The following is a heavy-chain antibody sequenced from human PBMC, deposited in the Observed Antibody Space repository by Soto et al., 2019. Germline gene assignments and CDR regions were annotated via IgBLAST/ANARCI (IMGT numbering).Heavy chain of an antibody. Sequence: QLQLQESGPGLVKPSETLSLTCIVSGGSITSSNYYWAWVRQPPGKGLEWIGNIYYDGNTYYHPSFRSRLTVSVDTSKYQFSLKLGSLTAADADLYDCASLKVPGNFDYWGQGTLVTVSS. CDR1: GGSITSSNYY. CDR3: ASLKVPGNFDY. CDR2: IYYDGNT. V-gene: IGHV4-39*01. J-gene: IGHJ4*02.